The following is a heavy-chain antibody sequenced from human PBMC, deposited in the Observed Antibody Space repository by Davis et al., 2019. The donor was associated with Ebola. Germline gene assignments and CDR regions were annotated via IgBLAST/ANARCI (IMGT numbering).Heavy chain of an antibody. Sequence: ASVKVSCKASGYTFTSYYLHWVRQAPGQGLEWLGLVNPNSGSTAYAQNLQGRVSMTRDTSTRTLYMELRSLRSEDTAVYYCARGSGRMDVWGQGTTVTVSS. D-gene: IGHD1-26*01. CDR1: GYTFTSYY. J-gene: IGHJ6*02. CDR3: ARGSGRMDV. V-gene: IGHV1-46*01. CDR2: VNPNSGST.